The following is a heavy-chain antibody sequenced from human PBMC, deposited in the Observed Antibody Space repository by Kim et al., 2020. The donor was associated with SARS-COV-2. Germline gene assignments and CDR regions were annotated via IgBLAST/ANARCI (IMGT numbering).Heavy chain of an antibody. J-gene: IGHJ4*02. CDR2: IWYDGSNK. CDR1: GFTFSSYG. V-gene: IGHV3-33*06. CDR3: AKDLWDYDILTGYPKGYYFDY. Sequence: GSLRLSCAASGFTFSSYGMHWVRQAPGKGLEWVAVIWYDGSNKYYADSVKGRFTISRDNSKNTLYLQMNSLRAEDTAVYYCAKDLWDYDILTGYPKGYYFDYWGQGTLVTVSS. D-gene: IGHD3-9*01.